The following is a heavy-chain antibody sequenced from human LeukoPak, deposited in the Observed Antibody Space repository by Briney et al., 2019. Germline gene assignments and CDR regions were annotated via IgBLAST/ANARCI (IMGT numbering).Heavy chain of an antibody. V-gene: IGHV4-59*08. J-gene: IGHJ6*02. CDR1: GGSISSYY. CDR3: ARLADSGWYSLRSNYYYGMDV. D-gene: IGHD6-19*01. CDR2: IYYSGST. Sequence: SETLSLTCSVSGGSISSYYWSWIRQPPGKGLEWIGYIYYSGSTNYNPSLKSRVTISVDTSKNQFSLKLSSVTAADTAVYYCARLADSGWYSLRSNYYYGMDVWGQGTTVTVSS.